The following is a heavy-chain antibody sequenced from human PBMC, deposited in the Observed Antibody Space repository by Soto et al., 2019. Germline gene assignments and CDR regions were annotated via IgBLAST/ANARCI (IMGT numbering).Heavy chain of an antibody. CDR1: GFTFSSYS. Sequence: GGSLRLSCAASGFTFSSYSMNWVRQAPGKGLEWISSISSSSSYIYYAGSVKGRFTISRDNAKNSLYLQMNSLRAEDTAVYYCAREGPLDAFDIWGQGTMVTVSS. V-gene: IGHV3-21*01. CDR3: AREGPLDAFDI. CDR2: ISSSSSYI. J-gene: IGHJ3*02.